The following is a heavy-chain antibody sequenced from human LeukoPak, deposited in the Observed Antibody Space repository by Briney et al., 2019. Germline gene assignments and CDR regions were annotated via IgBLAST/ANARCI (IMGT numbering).Heavy chain of an antibody. V-gene: IGHV4-59*01. D-gene: IGHD3-3*01. CDR2: IYYSGST. CDR1: GGSISSYY. Sequence: PSETLSLTCTVSGGSISSYYWSWIRQPPGKGLEWIGYIYYSGSTNYNPSLKSRVTISVDTSKNQFSLKLSSVTAADTAVYYCARDRGFWSGSYDYWGQGTLVTVSS. CDR3: ARDRGFWSGSYDY. J-gene: IGHJ4*02.